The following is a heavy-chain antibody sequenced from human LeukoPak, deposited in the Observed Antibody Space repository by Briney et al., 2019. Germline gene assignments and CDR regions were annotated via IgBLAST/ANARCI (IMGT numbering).Heavy chain of an antibody. CDR3: AKVHGTLTVESPFDY. CDR1: GFTFSSYG. Sequence: GGSLRLSCAASGFTFSSYGMHWVRQAPGKGLEWVSAIWSSSGNTYYADSVTGRFTISRDNSKNTLYLQMHSLRADDTAVYYCAKVHGTLTVESPFDYWGQGTLVTVSS. J-gene: IGHJ4*02. D-gene: IGHD4-23*01. CDR2: IWSSSGNT. V-gene: IGHV3-23*01.